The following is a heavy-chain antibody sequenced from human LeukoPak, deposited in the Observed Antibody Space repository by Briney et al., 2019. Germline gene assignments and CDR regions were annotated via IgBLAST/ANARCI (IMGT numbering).Heavy chain of an antibody. CDR1: GFTFSSYA. CDR3: AKDGTYYYDSSISAFDI. J-gene: IGHJ3*02. D-gene: IGHD3-22*01. Sequence: GGSLRLSCAASGFTFSSYAMSWVRQAPGKGLEWVSAISGSGGSTYYADSVKGRFTISRGNSKNTLYLQMNSLRAEDTAVYYCAKDGTYYYDSSISAFDIWGQGTMVTVSS. V-gene: IGHV3-23*01. CDR2: ISGSGGST.